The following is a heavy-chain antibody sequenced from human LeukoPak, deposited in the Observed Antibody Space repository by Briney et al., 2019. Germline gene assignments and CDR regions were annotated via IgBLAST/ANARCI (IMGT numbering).Heavy chain of an antibody. J-gene: IGHJ4*02. CDR2: ISSSSSYI. CDR3: ARAQGSSGFDY. V-gene: IGHV3-21*01. D-gene: IGHD3-22*01. Sequence: GGSLRLSCAASGFTFSSYSMNWVRQAPGKGLEWVSSISSSSSYIYYADSVKGRFTISRDNAKNSLYLQMNSLRAEDTAVYYCARAQGSSGFDYWGQGTLVTVSS. CDR1: GFTFSSYS.